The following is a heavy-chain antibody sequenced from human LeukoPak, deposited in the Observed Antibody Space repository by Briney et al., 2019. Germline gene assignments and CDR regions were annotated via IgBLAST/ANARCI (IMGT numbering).Heavy chain of an antibody. CDR1: GLAFSHYG. J-gene: IGHJ4*02. CDR3: ARGIGYFDY. Sequence: GTSLRLSCEASGLAFSHYGMHWVRQAPGKGLEWLALMWNDGTNKDYADSVKGRFTISRDNSKNTLFLQMNSLRAEDTAVYYCARGIGYFDYWGQGTLVTVSS. D-gene: IGHD2/OR15-2a*01. CDR2: MWNDGTNK. V-gene: IGHV3-33*01.